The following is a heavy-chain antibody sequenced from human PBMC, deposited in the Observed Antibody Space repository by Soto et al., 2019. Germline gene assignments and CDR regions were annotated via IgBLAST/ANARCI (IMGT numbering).Heavy chain of an antibody. CDR3: ARARLSIAAAAIGLFDP. J-gene: IGHJ5*02. CDR1: GYTFTSYY. CDR2: INPSGGST. V-gene: IGHV1-46*01. D-gene: IGHD6-13*01. Sequence: QVQLVQSGAEVKKPGASVKVSCKASGYTFTSYYMHWVRQAPGQGLEWMGIINPSGGSTSYAQKCQGRVTMTRDTSTSTVYMELSSLRSEDTAVYYCARARLSIAAAAIGLFDPWGQGTLVTVSS.